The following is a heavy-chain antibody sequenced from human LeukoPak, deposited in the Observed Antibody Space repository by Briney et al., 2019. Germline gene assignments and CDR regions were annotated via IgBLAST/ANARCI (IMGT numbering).Heavy chain of an antibody. CDR2: IWYDGSNK. V-gene: IGHV3-33*01. CDR3: ARDRGTTSSSGWYFDS. Sequence: PGRSLRLSCAASGFTFSSSGMHWVRQAPGKGLEWVAIIWYDGSNKYYADSVKGRFSVSRDNSKNTLYLQMNSLRAEDTAVYYCARDRGTTSSSGWYFDSLVRGTLVTDPS. J-gene: IGHJ2*01. CDR1: GFTFSSSG. D-gene: IGHD2-2*01.